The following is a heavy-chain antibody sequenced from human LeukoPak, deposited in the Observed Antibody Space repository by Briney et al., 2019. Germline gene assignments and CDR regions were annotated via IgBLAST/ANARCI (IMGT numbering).Heavy chain of an antibody. CDR3: ARVPSDY. J-gene: IGHJ4*02. Sequence: GGSLRLSCAASGFTFSSYSMNWVRQAPGKGLEWVSSISSSTNYIYYADSVKGRFTISRDNAKNSLYLQMNNLRAEDTAVYYCARVPSDYWGQGTPATVSS. V-gene: IGHV3-21*01. CDR1: GFTFSSYS. CDR2: ISSSTNYI.